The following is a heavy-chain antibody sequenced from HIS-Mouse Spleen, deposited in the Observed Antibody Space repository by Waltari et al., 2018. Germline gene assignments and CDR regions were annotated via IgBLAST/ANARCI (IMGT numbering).Heavy chain of an antibody. CDR1: GGSFSGYY. V-gene: IGHV4-34*01. CDR2: SNHSGST. J-gene: IGHJ2*01. Sequence: QVQLQQWGAGLLKPSETLSLTCAVYGGSFSGYYWSWIRQPPGKGLEWIGESNHSGSTNYTPSLKSRVTISVDTSKNQFSLKLSSVTAADTAVYYCARGRGAAAGRYFDLWGRGTLVTVSS. D-gene: IGHD6-13*01. CDR3: ARGRGAAAGRYFDL.